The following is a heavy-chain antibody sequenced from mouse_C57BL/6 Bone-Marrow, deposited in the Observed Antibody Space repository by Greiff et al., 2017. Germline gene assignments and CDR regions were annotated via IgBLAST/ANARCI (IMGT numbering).Heavy chain of an antibody. V-gene: IGHV1-39*01. D-gene: IGHD1-1*01. CDR2: INPNYGTT. CDR3: STTVLAPYYFDY. J-gene: IGHJ2*01. CDR1: GYSFTDYN. Sequence: VQLKESGPELVKPGASVKISCKASGYSFTDYNMNWVKQSNGKSLEWIGVINPNYGTTSYNQKFKGKATLTVDKSSSTAYMQLNSLTSEDSAVYYCSTTVLAPYYFDYWGQGTTLTVSS.